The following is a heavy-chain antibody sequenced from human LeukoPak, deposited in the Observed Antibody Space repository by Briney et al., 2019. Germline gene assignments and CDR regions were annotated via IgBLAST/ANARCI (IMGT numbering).Heavy chain of an antibody. Sequence: GASVKVSCKASGYTFTSYYMHWVRQAPGQGLEWMGMINPSGGSTSYAQKFQGRVTMTRDTSTSTVYMELSSLRSEDTAVYYCARRGGGYNLDYWGQGTLVTVSS. CDR1: GYTFTSYY. D-gene: IGHD5-24*01. CDR3: ARRGGGYNLDY. J-gene: IGHJ4*02. V-gene: IGHV1-46*01. CDR2: INPSGGST.